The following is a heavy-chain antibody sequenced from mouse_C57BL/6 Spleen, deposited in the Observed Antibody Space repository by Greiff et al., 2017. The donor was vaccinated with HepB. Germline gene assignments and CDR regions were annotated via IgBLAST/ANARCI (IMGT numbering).Heavy chain of an antibody. D-gene: IGHD4-1*01. CDR1: GFSLTSYG. CDR2: IWSGGST. V-gene: IGHV2-2*01. CDR3: ARRGVGRDYAMDY. J-gene: IGHJ4*01. Sequence: VKLMESGPGLVQPSQSLSITCTVSGFSLTSYGVHWVRQSPGKGLEWLGVIWSGGSTDYNAAFISRLSISKDNSKSQVFFKMNSLQADDTAIYYCARRGVGRDYAMDYWGQGTSVTVSS.